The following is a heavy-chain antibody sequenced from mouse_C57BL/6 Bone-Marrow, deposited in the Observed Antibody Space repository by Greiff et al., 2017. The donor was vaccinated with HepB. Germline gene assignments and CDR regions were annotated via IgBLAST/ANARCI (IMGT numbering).Heavy chain of an antibody. J-gene: IGHJ2*01. CDR1: GYTFTSSG. Sequence: LVRPGSSVKMSCQTSGYTFTSSGIKWVKHRPGQGLEWIGYIYIGNGYTEYNEKFKGKATLTSEPSSSTAYIQLSSLTSEDSAIYFCARWVWSPFDYWGQGTTLTVSS. CDR2: IYIGNGYT. D-gene: IGHD2-10*02. CDR3: ARWVWSPFDY. V-gene: IGHV1-58*01.